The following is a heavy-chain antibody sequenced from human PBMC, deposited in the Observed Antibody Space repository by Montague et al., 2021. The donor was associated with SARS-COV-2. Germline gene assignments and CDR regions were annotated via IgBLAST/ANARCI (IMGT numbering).Heavy chain of an antibody. CDR1: GGSFSGYY. J-gene: IGHJ4*02. V-gene: IGHV4-34*01. Sequence: SETLSLTCAVYGGSFSGYYWTWIRQSPGKDLEWIAEINHSGTTSYNFNPSLRSRVTISVDTSKSQFSLKLSSVIAADTGVYYCARWDPQTLTLIGLRGKSASDYWGQGTLVTVSS. D-gene: IGHD4-23*01. CDR2: INHSGTTSY. CDR3: ARWDPQTLTLIGLRGKSASDY.